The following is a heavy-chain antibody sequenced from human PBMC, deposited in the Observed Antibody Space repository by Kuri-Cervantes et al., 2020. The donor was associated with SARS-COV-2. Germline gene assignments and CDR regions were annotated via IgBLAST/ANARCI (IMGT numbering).Heavy chain of an antibody. Sequence: GGSLRLSCAASGFTFSSYAMSWVRQAPGKGLEWVSLISGDGGSTYYADSVKGRFTIARDNNRNTLYLQMNSLRIEDTAVYYCAKGDIVVVPAAPFGMDVWGQGTTVTVSS. D-gene: IGHD2-2*01. CDR1: GFTFSSYA. CDR3: AKGDIVVVPAAPFGMDV. V-gene: IGHV3-23*01. CDR2: ISGDGGST. J-gene: IGHJ6*02.